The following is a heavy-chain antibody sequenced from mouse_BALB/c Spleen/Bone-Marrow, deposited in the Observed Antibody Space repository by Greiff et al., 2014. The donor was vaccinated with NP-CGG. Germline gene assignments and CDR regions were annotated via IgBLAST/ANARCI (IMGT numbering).Heavy chain of an antibody. Sequence: VHLVESGAELVRPGSSVKISCKASGYAFSRSWMNWVKQRPGQGLEWIGQIYPGDDDTNYSGKFKGRATLTADKSSGTAYMQLSSLTSEDSAAYFCAGSTPLAYWGQGTLVTVSA. D-gene: IGHD1-1*01. CDR3: AGSTPLAY. CDR2: IYPGDDDT. J-gene: IGHJ3*01. V-gene: IGHV1-80*01. CDR1: GYAFSRSW.